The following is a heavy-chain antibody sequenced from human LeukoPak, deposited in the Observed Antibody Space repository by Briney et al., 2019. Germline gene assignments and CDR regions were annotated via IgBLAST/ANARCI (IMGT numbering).Heavy chain of an antibody. D-gene: IGHD2-2*01. CDR1: GFTFSSHE. CDR2: ISSSGSTI. Sequence: GGSLRLSCAASGFTFSSHEMNWVRQAPGKGLEWVSYISSSGSTIYYADSVKGRFTISRDNAKNTLYLQMNSLRAEDTAVYYCARDHCSSTSCYLSVYYFDYWGQGTLVTVSS. J-gene: IGHJ4*02. CDR3: ARDHCSSTSCYLSVYYFDY. V-gene: IGHV3-48*03.